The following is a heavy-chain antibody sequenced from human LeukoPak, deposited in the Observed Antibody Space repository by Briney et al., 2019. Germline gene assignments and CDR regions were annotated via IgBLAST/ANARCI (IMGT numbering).Heavy chain of an antibody. CDR2: LSPDGSSS. V-gene: IGHV3-74*01. D-gene: IGHD1-26*01. CDR3: TRSPSLGGRYWGFDY. J-gene: IGHJ4*02. Sequence: PVGSLRLSCAASGFAFSTYWMHWVRQAPGKGLGWVSRLSPDGSSSIYADSVKGRCTVSRDNAKNTLYLQMNSLRAEDTAVYYCTRSPSLGGRYWGFDYWGQGALVTVSS. CDR1: GFAFSTYW.